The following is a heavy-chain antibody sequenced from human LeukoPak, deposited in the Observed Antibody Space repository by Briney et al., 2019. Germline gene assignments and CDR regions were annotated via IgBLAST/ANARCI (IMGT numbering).Heavy chain of an antibody. D-gene: IGHD3-9*01. CDR1: GLTFSSYA. V-gene: IGHV3-23*01. Sequence: GGSLRLSCAASGLTFSSYAMSWVRQAPGKGLEWVSVISGGAGSTYYAASVKGRFTISRDNSKNTLYLQMNSLRAEDTAVYYCAKGYDILTGLVDYWGQGTLVTISS. J-gene: IGHJ4*02. CDR3: AKGYDILTGLVDY. CDR2: ISGGAGST.